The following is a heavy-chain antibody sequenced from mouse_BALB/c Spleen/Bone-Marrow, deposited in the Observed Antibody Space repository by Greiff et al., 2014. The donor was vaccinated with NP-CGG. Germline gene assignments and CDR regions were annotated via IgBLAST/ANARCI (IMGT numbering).Heavy chain of an antibody. D-gene: IGHD1-2*01. CDR3: ARVVTTATLYWYFDV. CDR1: GFTFSDYY. J-gene: IGHJ1*01. Sequence: EVNVVESGGGLVKPGGSLKLSCAASGFTFSDYYMYWVRQTPEKRLEWVATISDGGSYTYYPDSVKGRFTISRDNAKNNLYLQMNSLKSEDTAMYYCARVVTTATLYWYFDVWGAGTTVTVSS. CDR2: ISDGGSYT. V-gene: IGHV5-4*02.